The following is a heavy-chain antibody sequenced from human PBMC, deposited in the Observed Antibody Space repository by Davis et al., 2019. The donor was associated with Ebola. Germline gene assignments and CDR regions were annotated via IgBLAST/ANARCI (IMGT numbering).Heavy chain of an antibody. Sequence: ASVKVSCKASGYTFTGYNIHWVRQAPGHGLEWMGRIFSNSGDTNYAQNFQGRVTMTRDTSISTAYMELSRLTSDDTAVYYCARGHNYGFDYWGQGAPVTVSS. CDR3: ARGHNYGFDY. D-gene: IGHD5-18*01. J-gene: IGHJ4*02. V-gene: IGHV1-2*06. CDR2: IFSNSGDT. CDR1: GYTFTGYN.